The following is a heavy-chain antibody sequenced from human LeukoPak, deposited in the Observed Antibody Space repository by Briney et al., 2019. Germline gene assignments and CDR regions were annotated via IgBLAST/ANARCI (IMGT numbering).Heavy chain of an antibody. D-gene: IGHD2-2*01. V-gene: IGHV1-2*02. CDR2: INPNSGGT. CDR3: AREGEGIVVVPAATNWFDP. Sequence: ASVKVSCKASGYTFTGYYMHWVRQAPGQGLEWMGWINPNSGGTNYAQKFQGRVTVTRDTSISTAYMELSRLRSDDTAVYYCAREGEGIVVVPAATNWFDPWGQGTLVTVSS. J-gene: IGHJ5*02. CDR1: GYTFTGYY.